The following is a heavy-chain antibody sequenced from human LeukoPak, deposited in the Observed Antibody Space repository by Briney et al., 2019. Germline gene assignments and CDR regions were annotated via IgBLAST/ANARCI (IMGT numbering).Heavy chain of an antibody. CDR2: IYTSGST. J-gene: IGHJ6*02. D-gene: IGHD2-15*01. V-gene: IGHV4-61*02. CDR1: GGSISSGSYY. Sequence: SQTLSLTCTVSGGSISSGSYYWSWIRQPAGKGLEWIGRIYTSGSTNYNPSLKSRVTISVDTSKNQFSLKLSSVTAADTAVYYCARDTVIVATTGYCSGGSCYYYGMDAWGQGTTVTVSS. CDR3: ARDTVIVATTGYCSGGSCYYYGMDA.